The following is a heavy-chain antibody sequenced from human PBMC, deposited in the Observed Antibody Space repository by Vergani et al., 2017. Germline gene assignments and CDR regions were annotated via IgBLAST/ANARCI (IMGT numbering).Heavy chain of an antibody. CDR2: IHPADSDT. J-gene: IGHJ4*02. D-gene: IGHD3-22*01. V-gene: IGHV5-51*01. CDR1: GYSFTNYW. Sequence: EVQLVQSGAEVKKPGESLKISCPISGYSFTNYWIGWVRQMPGKGLEWMGIIHPADSDTRYSPSFQGQVTISADKSISTAYLQRSSLRASDSAMYYCARLYGRDSSGRKYFDYWGQGTLVTVSS. CDR3: ARLYGRDSSGRKYFDY.